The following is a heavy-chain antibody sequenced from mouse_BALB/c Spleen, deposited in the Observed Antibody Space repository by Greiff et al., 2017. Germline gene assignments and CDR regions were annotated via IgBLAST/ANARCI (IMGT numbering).Heavy chain of an antibody. D-gene: IGHD2-1*01. CDR1: GYAFSSYW. Sequence: VQLQQSGAELVRPGSSVKISCKASGYAFSSYWMNWVKQRPGQGLEWIGQIYPGDGDTNYNGKFKGKATLTADKSSSTAYMQLSSLTSEDSAVYFCARGDDNSFAYWGQGTLVTVSA. V-gene: IGHV1-80*01. J-gene: IGHJ3*01. CDR2: IYPGDGDT. CDR3: ARGDDNSFAY.